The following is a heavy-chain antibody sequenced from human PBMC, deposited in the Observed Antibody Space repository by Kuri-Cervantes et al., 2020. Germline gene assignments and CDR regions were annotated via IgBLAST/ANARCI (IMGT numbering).Heavy chain of an antibody. CDR2: ISSSGSTI. J-gene: IGHJ4*02. Sequence: LSLTCAASGFTFSSYSMNWVRQAPGKGLEWVSYISSSGSTIYYADSVKGRFTISRDNAKNSLYLQMNSLRAEDTAVYYCARTLEMDYLFLAWWGQGTLVTVSS. D-gene: IGHD1-1*01. CDR1: GFTFSSYS. V-gene: IGHV3-48*04. CDR3: ARTLEMDYLFLAW.